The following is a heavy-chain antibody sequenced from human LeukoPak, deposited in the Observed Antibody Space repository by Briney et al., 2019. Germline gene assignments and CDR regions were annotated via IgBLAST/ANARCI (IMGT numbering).Heavy chain of an antibody. CDR1: GGSISSGSYH. CDR2: IYNSGST. J-gene: IGHJ5*02. CDR3: ARSILTAYNCSDP. D-gene: IGHD3-9*01. V-gene: IGHV4-61*02. Sequence: NTSETLSLTCTVSGGSISSGSYHWRWIRQPAGKGLEWIGRIYNSGSTKYNPALKSRITISVDKSNDPFSLKLSSVTAADTAVYYCARSILTAYNCSDPWGQGTLVTVSS.